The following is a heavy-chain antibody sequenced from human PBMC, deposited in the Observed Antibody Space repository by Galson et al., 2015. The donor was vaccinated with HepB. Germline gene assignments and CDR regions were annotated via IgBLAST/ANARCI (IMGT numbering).Heavy chain of an antibody. J-gene: IGHJ6*02. CDR2: IDPRDSST. V-gene: IGHV5-10-1*01. Sequence: QSGAEVKKPGESMRISCKGFGFTFTTYWISWVRQMPGKGLEWMGMIDPRDSSTKYSPSFQGHVTISTDRSISTAYLQWSPLEASDPAIYYCARHAPHGDYGLDNYYYGLEVWGQGTTVTVSS. D-gene: IGHD4-17*01. CDR3: ARHAPHGDYGLDNYYYGLEV. CDR1: GFTFTTYW.